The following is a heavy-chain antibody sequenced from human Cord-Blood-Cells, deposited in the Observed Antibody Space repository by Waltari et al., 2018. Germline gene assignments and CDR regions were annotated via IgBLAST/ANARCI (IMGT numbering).Heavy chain of an antibody. CDR2: TYYRSKWYN. V-gene: IGHV6-1*01. CDR1: GDSVSSNSYP. CDR3: ASSRGDSGYDY. D-gene: IGHD5-12*01. J-gene: IGHJ4*02. Sequence: QVQLSQSGPGLAKTSQPLSLTCAISGDSVSSNSYPWNLSKQSHSRGLEWLGRTYYRSKWYNDYAVSVKSRITINPDTSKNQFSLQLNSVTPEDTAVYYCASSRGDSGYDYWGQGTLVTVSS.